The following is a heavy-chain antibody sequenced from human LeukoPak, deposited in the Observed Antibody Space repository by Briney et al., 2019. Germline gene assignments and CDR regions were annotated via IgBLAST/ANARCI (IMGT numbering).Heavy chain of an antibody. CDR2: ISGSGDST. CDR3: ARLCSSTSCYMAEYFQH. Sequence: PGGSLRLSCAASGFTFSNAWMSWVRQAPGKGLEWVSAISGSGDSTYYYADSVKGRFTISRDNSKNTLYLQMNSLRAEDTAVYYCARLCSSTSCYMAEYFQHWGQGTLVTVSS. V-gene: IGHV3-23*01. J-gene: IGHJ1*01. CDR1: GFTFSNAW. D-gene: IGHD2-2*02.